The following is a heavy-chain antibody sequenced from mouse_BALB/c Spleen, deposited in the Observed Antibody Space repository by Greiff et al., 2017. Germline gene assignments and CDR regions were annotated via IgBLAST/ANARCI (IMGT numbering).Heavy chain of an antibody. Sequence: EVQLQQSGAELVKPGASVKLSCTASGFNIKDTYMHWVKQRPEQGLEWIGRIDPANGNTKYDPKFQGKATITADTSSNTAYLQLSSLTSEDTAVYYCSFYYGYDAGYYYAMDYWGQGTSVTASS. CDR1: GFNIKDTY. V-gene: IGHV14-3*02. J-gene: IGHJ4*01. CDR3: SFYYGYDAGYYYAMDY. CDR2: IDPANGNT. D-gene: IGHD2-2*01.